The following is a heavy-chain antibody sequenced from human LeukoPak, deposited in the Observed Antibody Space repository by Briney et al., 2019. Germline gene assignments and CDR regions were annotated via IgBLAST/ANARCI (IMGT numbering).Heavy chain of an antibody. CDR1: GGSFSGYY. CDR2: INHSGST. J-gene: IGHJ4*02. CDR3: ARGCMTPYYFDY. D-gene: IGHD2-15*01. Sequence: PSETLSLTCAVYGGSFSGYYWSWIRQPPGKGLEWIGEINHSGSTNYNPSLKSRVTISVDTSKNQFSLKLSSVTAADTAVYYCARGCMTPYYFDYWGQGTLVTVSS. V-gene: IGHV4-34*01.